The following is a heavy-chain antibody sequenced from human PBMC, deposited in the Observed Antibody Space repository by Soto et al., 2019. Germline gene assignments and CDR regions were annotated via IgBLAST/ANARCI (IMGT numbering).Heavy chain of an antibody. CDR3: ARDLGYYYDSSGYDY. Sequence: PGGSLRLSXAASGFTVTNSYMAWVRQAPGKGLEWVSVVYTSGRTYYADSVKGRFTISRDNAKNSLYLQMNSLRAEDTAVYYCARDLGYYYDSSGYDYWGQGTLVTVSS. V-gene: IGHV3-66*01. J-gene: IGHJ4*02. CDR1: GFTVTNSY. D-gene: IGHD3-22*01. CDR2: VYTSGRT.